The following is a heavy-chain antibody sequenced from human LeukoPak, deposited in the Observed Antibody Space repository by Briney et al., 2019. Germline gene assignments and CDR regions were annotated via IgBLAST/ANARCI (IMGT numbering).Heavy chain of an antibody. CDR3: ARGELGHYNSWIKPYHFDS. V-gene: IGHV4-34*01. Sequence: SETLSLTCAVYGGSFSGYYWSWIRQPPGKGLEWIGEIHYRGSTNYDPSLKSRVTMSGDPSKNQISLKLNSVTAADTAVYYCARGELGHYNSWIKPYHFDSWRQGTLVTVSS. CDR1: GGSFSGYY. D-gene: IGHD3-22*01. CDR2: IHYRGST. J-gene: IGHJ4*02.